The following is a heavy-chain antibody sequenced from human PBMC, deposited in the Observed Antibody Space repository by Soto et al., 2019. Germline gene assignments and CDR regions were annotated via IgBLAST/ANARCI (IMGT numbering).Heavy chain of an antibody. D-gene: IGHD3-10*01. V-gene: IGHV3-66*01. CDR1: GFTVSSNY. J-gene: IGHJ4*02. CDR2: IYSGGST. CDR3: ARGPSLLWFGESDFDY. Sequence: EVQLVESGGGLVQPGGSLRLSCAASGFTVSSNYMSWVRQAPGKGLEWVSVIYSGGSTYYADSVKGRFTISRDNSKNTLYLQMNSLRAEDTAVYYCARGPSLLWFGESDFDYWGQGTLVTVSS.